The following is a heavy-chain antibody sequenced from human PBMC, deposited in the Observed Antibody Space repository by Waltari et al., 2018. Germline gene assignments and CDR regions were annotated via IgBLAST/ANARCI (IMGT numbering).Heavy chain of an antibody. Sequence: LVQSGAEVMKPGASVKVSCKVSRDAIPEHHIHWVRQAPGQGLEWMGWINPNGGSTHYAQRYRGRITMTWDTSMTTSYMGLSGLRSDDTAVYYCAREYCGGDCRLFDFWGQGTLVTVSS. CDR2: INPNGGST. D-gene: IGHD2-21*02. CDR3: AREYCGGDCRLFDF. V-gene: IGHV1-2*02. J-gene: IGHJ4*02. CDR1: RDAIPEHH.